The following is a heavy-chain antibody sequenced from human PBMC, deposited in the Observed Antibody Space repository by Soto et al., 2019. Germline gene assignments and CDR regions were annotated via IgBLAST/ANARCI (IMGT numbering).Heavy chain of an antibody. V-gene: IGHV3-23*01. CDR3: AKESYYDTSGRYSDLYFDS. J-gene: IGHJ4*02. Sequence: GSLGLSFAASGFIVSNYAMSGVRQAPAQGLEWVASITTRGGRTYYVDSVKGRFAISRDNFANALYLEMNSLTAEDTAIYYCAKESYYDTSGRYSDLYFDSWGQGTLVTVSS. CDR2: ITTRGGRT. CDR1: GFIVSNYA. D-gene: IGHD3-22*01.